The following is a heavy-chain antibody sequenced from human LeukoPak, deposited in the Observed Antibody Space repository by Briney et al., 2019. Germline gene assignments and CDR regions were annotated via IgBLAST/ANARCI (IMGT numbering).Heavy chain of an antibody. CDR1: GIDISYHY. D-gene: IGHD3-10*01. CDR2: IHTGGTT. V-gene: IGHV3-53*01. Sequence: GGSLRLSCVAPGIDISYHYVGWVRQAPGKGLEWVSVIHTGGTTHYADSVRGRFTVSKDTSNNTVFLQMNSLRVEDTALYFCARVWFGYFFQWGQGALVTVSS. J-gene: IGHJ4*02. CDR3: ARVWFGYFFQ.